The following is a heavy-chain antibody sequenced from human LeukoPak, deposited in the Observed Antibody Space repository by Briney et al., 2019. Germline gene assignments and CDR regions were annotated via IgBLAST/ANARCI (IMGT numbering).Heavy chain of an antibody. V-gene: IGHV4-4*07. CDR1: GGSISSYY. CDR3: ARDRYCSGGSCYSRAFDI. D-gene: IGHD2-15*01. Sequence: SETLSLTCTVSGGSISSYYWSWIRQPAGKGLEWIGRVYTSGSTNYNPSLKSRVTMSVDTSKNQFSLKLSSVTAADTAVYYCARDRYCSGGSCYSRAFDIWGQGTMVTVSS. J-gene: IGHJ3*02. CDR2: VYTSGST.